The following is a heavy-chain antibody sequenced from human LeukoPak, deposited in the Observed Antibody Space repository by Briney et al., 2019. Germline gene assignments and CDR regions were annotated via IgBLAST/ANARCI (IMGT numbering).Heavy chain of an antibody. D-gene: IGHD3-22*01. CDR1: GFTFSSYW. CDR3: ARAGVGYDSSGYYFH. Sequence: GGSLRLSCTASGFTFSSYWMHWVRQAPGKGLVSVSRINSDGSSTSYADSVKGRFTISRDNAKNTLYLQMNSLRAEDTAVYYCARAGVGYDSSGYYFHWGQGTLVTVSS. J-gene: IGHJ4*02. CDR2: INSDGSST. V-gene: IGHV3-74*01.